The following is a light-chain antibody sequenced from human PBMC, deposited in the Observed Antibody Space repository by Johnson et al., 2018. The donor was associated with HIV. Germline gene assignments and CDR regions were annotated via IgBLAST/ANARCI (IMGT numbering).Light chain of an antibody. CDR3: GTWDNSLSAGGV. J-gene: IGLJ1*01. V-gene: IGLV1-51*02. Sequence: VLTQPPSVSAAPGQKVTISCSGSSSNIGNNYVSWYQQLPGTAPKLLIYENNKRPSGIPDRFSGSKSGTSATLGITGLQTGDEADYYCGTWDNSLSAGGVFGSGTKVTVL. CDR2: ENN. CDR1: SSNIGNNY.